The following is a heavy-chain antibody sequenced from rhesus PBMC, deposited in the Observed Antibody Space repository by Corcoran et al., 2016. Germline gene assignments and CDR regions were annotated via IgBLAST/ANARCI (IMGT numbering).Heavy chain of an antibody. CDR2: MHGSSGST. J-gene: IGHJ4*01. CDR1: GKSIRGGND. D-gene: IGHD3-9*01. V-gene: IGHV4-76*01. CDR3: ASRGYNGDNTYFDY. Sequence: QVQLQESGPGLVKPSETLSLPCAVSGKSIRGGNDWSWFRQPPGKGLEWIGYMHGSSGSTKYNPSLKNRVTISKDTSKNQFSLRLSSVTAADTAVYYCASRGYNGDNTYFDYWGQGVLVTVSS.